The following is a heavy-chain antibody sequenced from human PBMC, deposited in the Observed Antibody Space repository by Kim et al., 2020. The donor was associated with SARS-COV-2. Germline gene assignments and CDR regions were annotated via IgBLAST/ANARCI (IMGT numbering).Heavy chain of an antibody. CDR3: ARDPDPVGGSYFPERIDY. Sequence: ASVKVSCKASGYTFTSYYMHWVRQAPGQGLEWMGIINPSGGSTSYAQKFQGRVTMTRDTSTSTVYMELSSLRSEDTAVYYCARDPDPVGGSYFPERIDYWGQGTLVTVSS. CDR1: GYTFTSYY. J-gene: IGHJ4*02. D-gene: IGHD1-26*01. V-gene: IGHV1-46*01. CDR2: INPSGGST.